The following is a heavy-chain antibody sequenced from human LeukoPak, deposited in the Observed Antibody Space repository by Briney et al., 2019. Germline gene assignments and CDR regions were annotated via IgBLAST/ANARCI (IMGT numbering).Heavy chain of an antibody. CDR3: AKDQGYSYGSTTNWLDP. V-gene: IGHV3-9*01. D-gene: IGHD5-18*01. CDR2: ISWNSGSI. CDR1: GFIFNNYA. J-gene: IGHJ5*02. Sequence: GGSLRLSCAGSGFIFNNYAMHWVRQPPGKGLEWVSGISWNSGSIDYADSVKGRFTISRDNAKNSLYLQMNSLRAEDTALYYCAKDQGYSYGSTTNWLDPWGQGTLVTVSS.